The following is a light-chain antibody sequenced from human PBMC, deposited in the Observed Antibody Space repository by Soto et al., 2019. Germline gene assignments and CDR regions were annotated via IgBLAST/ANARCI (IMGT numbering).Light chain of an antibody. CDR3: CSYAGSHYV. CDR2: EGS. Sequence: QSALTQPASVSGSPGQSITISCTGTSSDVGSYNLVSWYQQHPGKAPKLMIYEGSKRPSGVSNRFSGSKSGNTASLTISWLQAEDEADYYCCSYAGSHYVFGTGTKVTVL. V-gene: IGLV2-23*01. J-gene: IGLJ1*01. CDR1: SSDVGSYNL.